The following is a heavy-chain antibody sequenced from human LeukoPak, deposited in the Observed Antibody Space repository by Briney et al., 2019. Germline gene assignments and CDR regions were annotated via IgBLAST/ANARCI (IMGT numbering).Heavy chain of an antibody. D-gene: IGHD3-3*01. V-gene: IGHV4-34*01. CDR2: INHSGST. J-gene: IGHJ6*02. Sequence: SETLSLTCAVYGGSFSGYYWSWIRQPPGKGLEWIGEINHSGSTNYNPSLKSRVTISVDTSKNQFSLKLSSVTAADTAVYYCARGGYDFWSGSQRYGMDVWAKGPRSPSP. CDR3: ARGGYDFWSGSQRYGMDV. CDR1: GGSFSGYY.